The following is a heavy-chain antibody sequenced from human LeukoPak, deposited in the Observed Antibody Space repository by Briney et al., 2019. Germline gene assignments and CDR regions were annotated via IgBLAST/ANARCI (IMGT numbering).Heavy chain of an antibody. CDR3: ASRKLGNDY. D-gene: IGHD7-27*01. CDR1: GGSVSDYY. V-gene: IGHV4-59*02. J-gene: IGHJ4*02. Sequence: SETLSLTCTISGGSVSDYYWSWIRQSPGKGLEWIGYIYHTGSTSYSPSLKSRVPISADTAQNQFSLKWSSVTGADTAVYYCASRKLGNDYWGQGTLVTVSP. CDR2: IYHTGST.